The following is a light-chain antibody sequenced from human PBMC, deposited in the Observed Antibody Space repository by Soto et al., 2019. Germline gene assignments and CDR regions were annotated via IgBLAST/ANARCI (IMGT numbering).Light chain of an antibody. CDR2: AVS. CDR3: SSYTSDSSYV. CDR1: SSDVGLYDY. J-gene: IGLJ1*01. V-gene: IGLV2-14*01. Sequence: QSALTQPASVSGSPGQSITISCTGTSSDVGLYDYVSWYQQHPGKAPQLMIYAVSNRPSGVSNRFSASKSGNTASLFISGLQAEDEADYYCSSYTSDSSYVFGSGIKVTV.